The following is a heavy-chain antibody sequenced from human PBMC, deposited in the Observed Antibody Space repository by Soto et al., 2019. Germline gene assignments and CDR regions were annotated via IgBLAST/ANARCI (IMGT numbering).Heavy chain of an antibody. J-gene: IGHJ4*02. CDR3: AKERLGRGIDY. CDR2: VNNGGGGT. CDR1: GFTFSNYA. Sequence: EVLLLDSGGGLVQPGGSLRLSCAASGFTFSNYAMTWVRQAPGKGPEWISTVNNGGGGTYYADSVKGRFTISRDNSKNTLYLQVSSLRAEDTAVYYCAKERLGRGIDYWGQGILCTVSS. V-gene: IGHV3-23*01. D-gene: IGHD3-10*01.